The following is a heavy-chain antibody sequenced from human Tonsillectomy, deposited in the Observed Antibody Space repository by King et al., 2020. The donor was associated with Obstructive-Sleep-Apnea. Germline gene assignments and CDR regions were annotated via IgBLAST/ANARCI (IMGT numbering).Heavy chain of an antibody. CDR2: ISWSSGSI. V-gene: IGHV3-9*01. Sequence: VQLVESGGGLVQPGRSLRLSCAASGFTFDDYAMHWVRQAPGKGLEWVSTISWSSGSIAYGDSVKGRFTISRDNAKNSLYLQRNSLRAEETALYYCAKDMGRVGAGYYYYGMDVWGQGTTVTVSS. CDR1: GFTFDDYA. D-gene: IGHD3-16*01. J-gene: IGHJ6*02. CDR3: AKDMGRVGAGYYYYGMDV.